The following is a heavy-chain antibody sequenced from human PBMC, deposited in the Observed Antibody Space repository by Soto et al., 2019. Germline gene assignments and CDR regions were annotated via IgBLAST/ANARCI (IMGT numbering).Heavy chain of an antibody. CDR2: ISSNSLKA. Sequence: ASVNVSCKASGYTFTSYGIAWVRQAPGQGPEWMGWISSNSLKANNAQKFEGRITMTSDTSTNTAFLELRSLRSDDTAVYYCARNTFSHYYGMDVWGQGTSVTVSS. CDR3: ARNTFSHYYGMDV. J-gene: IGHJ6*02. V-gene: IGHV1-18*01. CDR1: GYTFTSYG. D-gene: IGHD5-18*01.